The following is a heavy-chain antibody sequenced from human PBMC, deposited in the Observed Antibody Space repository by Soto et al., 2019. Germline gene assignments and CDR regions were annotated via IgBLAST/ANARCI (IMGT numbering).Heavy chain of an antibody. J-gene: IGHJ6*02. D-gene: IGHD3-10*01. V-gene: IGHV3-23*01. CDR3: AKISYFMVRDYYYGMDV. Sequence: GGSLRLSCAASGFTFSSYSMSWVRQAPGKGLEWVSAISGSGGSTYYADSVKGRFTISRDNSKNTLYLQMNSLRAEDTAVYYCAKISYFMVRDYYYGMDVWGQGTTVTVSS. CDR1: GFTFSSYS. CDR2: ISGSGGST.